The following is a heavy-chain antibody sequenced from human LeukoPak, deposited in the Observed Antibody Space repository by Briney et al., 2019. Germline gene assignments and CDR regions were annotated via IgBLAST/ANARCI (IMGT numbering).Heavy chain of an antibody. D-gene: IGHD3-22*01. CDR2: INPNSGGT. CDR3: ARDEGGYPDY. J-gene: IGHJ4*02. V-gene: IGHV1-2*02. CDR1: GYAFTCYY. Sequence: ASVKVSCKASGYAFTCYYMHWVRQAPGQGLEWMGWINPNSGGTNYAQKFQGRVTMTRDTSISTAYMELSRLRSDDTAVYYCARDEGGYPDYWGQGTLVTVSS.